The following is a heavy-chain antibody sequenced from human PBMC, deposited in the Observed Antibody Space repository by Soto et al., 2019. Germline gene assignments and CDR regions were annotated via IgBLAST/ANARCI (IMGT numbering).Heavy chain of an antibody. V-gene: IGHV3-33*01. CDR1: GSIFTGYG. J-gene: IGHJ4*02. CDR3: ARDEIGGTTFRGYLDY. Sequence: QVHLVESGGGVAQPGRTLRLSCAASGSIFTGYGMHWVRQAPGKGLEWVAVIWFDGSNKYYADYVKGRFTISRDNSKNMGYLQMNGLRVEDTAVYYWARDEIGGTTFRGYLDYGGQGTLVTVSS. D-gene: IGHD1-1*01. CDR2: IWFDGSNK.